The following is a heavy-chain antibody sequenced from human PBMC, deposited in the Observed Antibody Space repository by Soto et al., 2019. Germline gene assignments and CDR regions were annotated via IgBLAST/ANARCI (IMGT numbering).Heavy chain of an antibody. D-gene: IGHD3-10*01. CDR2: INSDGSST. CDR1: GFTFSNDW. CDR3: ARDLPGTGIDY. V-gene: IGHV3-74*03. J-gene: IGHJ4*02. Sequence: GESLKISCAASGFTFSNDWMHWVRQAPGEGLVWVSHINSDGSSTTYADSVKGRFTISRDNAKNTLYLQMNSLRAEDTALYYCARDLPGTGIDYWGRGTLVTVSS.